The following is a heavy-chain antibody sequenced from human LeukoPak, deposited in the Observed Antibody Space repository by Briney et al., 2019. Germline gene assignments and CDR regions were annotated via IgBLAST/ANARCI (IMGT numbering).Heavy chain of an antibody. J-gene: IGHJ4*02. V-gene: IGHV3-74*01. CDR2: INSDGSST. CDR3: ASGEGSSWDYYFDY. CDR1: GFTFSSYW. Sequence: GGSLRLSCAASGFTFSSYWMHWVRQAPGKGLVWVSRINSDGSSTSYADSVKGRFTISRDNAKSTLYLQMNSLRAEDAAVYYCASGEGSSWDYYFDYWGQGTLVTVSS. D-gene: IGHD6-13*01.